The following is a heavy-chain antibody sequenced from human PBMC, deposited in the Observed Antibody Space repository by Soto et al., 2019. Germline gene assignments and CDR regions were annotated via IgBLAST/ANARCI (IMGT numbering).Heavy chain of an antibody. J-gene: IGHJ3*01. CDR2: TYYRSKWYN. Sequence: SETLSLTCAISGDSFSSNGVAWNWIRQSPSRGLEWLGRTYYRSKWYNDYAVSAKSRITVNPDTSKNQFSLQLSSVTPEDTAVYYCARGKYSGLDVWGQGTMVTVSS. D-gene: IGHD2-15*01. CDR1: GDSFSSNGVA. CDR3: ARGKYSGLDV. V-gene: IGHV6-1*01.